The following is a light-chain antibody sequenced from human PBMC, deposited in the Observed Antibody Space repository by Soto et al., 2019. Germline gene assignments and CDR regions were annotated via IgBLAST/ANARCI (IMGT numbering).Light chain of an antibody. J-gene: IGKJ2*01. Sequence: DIQMTQSPSTLSASVGDGVTITCRASQNIASWLAWYQQKPGEAPKLLISKATNLQSGVPSRFSGSGSGTDFSLTISSLQPVDSATYFCQQYNDFQYSFGPGTKLDI. CDR1: QNIASW. CDR3: QQYNDFQYS. V-gene: IGKV1-5*03. CDR2: KAT.